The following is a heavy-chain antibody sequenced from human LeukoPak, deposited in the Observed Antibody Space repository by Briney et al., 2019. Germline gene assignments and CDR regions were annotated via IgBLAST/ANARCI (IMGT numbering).Heavy chain of an antibody. J-gene: IGHJ3*02. CDR2: IYYSGST. Sequence: SETLSLTCTVSGGSISSSSYYWGWIRQPPGKGLEWIGSIYYSGSTYYNPSLKSRITISVDTSKNQFSLKLSSVTAADTAVYYCARRPYRPNAFDIWGQGTMVTVSS. CDR3: ARRPYRPNAFDI. D-gene: IGHD3-16*02. V-gene: IGHV4-39*01. CDR1: GGSISSSSYY.